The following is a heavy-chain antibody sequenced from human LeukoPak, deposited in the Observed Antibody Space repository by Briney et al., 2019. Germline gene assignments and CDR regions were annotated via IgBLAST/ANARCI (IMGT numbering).Heavy chain of an antibody. D-gene: IGHD5-18*01. Sequence: SETLSLTCTVSGGSISSSSYYWGWIRQPPGKGLAWIGSIYYSGSTYYNPSLKSRVSISVDTSKNQFSLKLSSVTAADTAVYYCARQVTFGYAYAYYFDYWGQGSLVTVSS. CDR1: GGSISSSSYY. V-gene: IGHV4-39*01. J-gene: IGHJ4*02. CDR2: IYYSGST. CDR3: ARQVTFGYAYAYYFDY.